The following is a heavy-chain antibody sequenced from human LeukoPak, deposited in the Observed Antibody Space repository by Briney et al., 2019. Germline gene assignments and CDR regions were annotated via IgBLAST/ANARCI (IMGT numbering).Heavy chain of an antibody. Sequence: GGSLRLSCAASGFTFDDYAMHWVRQAPGKGLEWVSLISWDGGSTYYADSVEGRFTISRDNSKNSLYLQMNSLRAEDTAVYYCAKDGSPYDFWSGYYDPFDYWGQGTLVTVSS. J-gene: IGHJ4*02. D-gene: IGHD3-3*01. CDR2: ISWDGGST. V-gene: IGHV3-43D*04. CDR3: AKDGSPYDFWSGYYDPFDY. CDR1: GFTFDDYA.